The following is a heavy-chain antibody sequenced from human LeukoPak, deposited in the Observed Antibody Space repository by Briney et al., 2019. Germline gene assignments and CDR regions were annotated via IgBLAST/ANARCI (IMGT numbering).Heavy chain of an antibody. CDR1: GFTVSSNY. J-gene: IGHJ4*02. V-gene: IGHV3-53*01. CDR2: IYSGGST. Sequence: GGSLRLSCAASGFTVSSNYMSWVRQAPGKGLEWVSVIYSGGSTYYADSVKGRFTISRDNSKNTLYLQMNSLRADDTAVYYCARRGDTSLFDYWGQGTLVTVSS. D-gene: IGHD2-21*02. CDR3: ARRGDTSLFDY.